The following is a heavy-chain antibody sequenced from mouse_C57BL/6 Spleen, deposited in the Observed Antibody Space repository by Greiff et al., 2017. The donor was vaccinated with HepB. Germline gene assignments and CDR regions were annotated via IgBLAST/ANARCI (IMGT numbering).Heavy chain of an antibody. CDR3: ARIKKIGASYVEY. CDR2: TNPTNGRT. CDR1: GYTFTSYW. D-gene: IGHD1-1*01. Sequence: QVQLQQSGAELVKAGASVKMSCKASGYTFTSYWMHWVKQRLGQGLEWFAETNPTNGRTYYNEKFKSKATLTVDKSSSTAYMLLSGPTFEDSAVYYCARIKKIGASYVEYWGQGTTLTVSS. V-gene: IGHV1S81*02. J-gene: IGHJ2*01.